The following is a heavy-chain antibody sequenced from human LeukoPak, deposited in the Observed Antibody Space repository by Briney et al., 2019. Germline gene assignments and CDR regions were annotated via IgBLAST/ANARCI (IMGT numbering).Heavy chain of an antibody. CDR1: GFTFSSYD. CDR2: ISTAGDP. D-gene: IGHD2-2*01. CDR3: AGQARPGSAEGAFDI. J-gene: IGHJ3*02. Sequence: PGGSLGLSCTASGFTFSSYDMHWVRQDKGKGLEWVSAISTAGDPYYLGSVKGRFTIPRENAKDSFYLQMNSLRAGDTAVYYCAGQARPGSAEGAFDIWGRGTMVTDSS. V-gene: IGHV3-13*05.